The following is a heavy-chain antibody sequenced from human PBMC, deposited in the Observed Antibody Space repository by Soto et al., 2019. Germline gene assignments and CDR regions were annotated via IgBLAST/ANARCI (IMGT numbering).Heavy chain of an antibody. CDR2: ISYSGTII. V-gene: IGHV3-11*01. CDR3: ARGNHYFDY. CDR1: GFSLTDYY. J-gene: IGHJ4*02. Sequence: QVQLVESGGGLVKPGGSLRLSCTASGFSLTDYYMNWIRQAPGKGLEWVSYISYSGTIIYYADSVKGRFSISRDNAKDSLYLQMNSLRAEDTAVYYCARGNHYFDYWSQGTLVTVSS.